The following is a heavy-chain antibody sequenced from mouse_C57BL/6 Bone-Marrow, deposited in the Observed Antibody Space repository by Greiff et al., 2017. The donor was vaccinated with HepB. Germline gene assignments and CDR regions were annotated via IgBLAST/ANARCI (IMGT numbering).Heavy chain of an antibody. J-gene: IGHJ4*01. CDR2: IWGDGST. CDR1: GFSLTSYG. Sequence: QVQLQQSGPGLVAPSQSLSITCTVSGFSLTSYGVSWVRQPPGKGLEWLGVIWGDGSTNYHSALISRLSISKDNSKSQVFLKLNSLQTDDTATYYWAKGGVYYYGSRRYYAMDYWGQGTSVTVSS. D-gene: IGHD1-1*01. V-gene: IGHV2-3*01. CDR3: AKGGVYYYGSRRYYAMDY.